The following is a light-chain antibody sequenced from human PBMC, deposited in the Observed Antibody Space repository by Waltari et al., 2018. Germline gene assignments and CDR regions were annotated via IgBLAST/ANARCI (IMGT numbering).Light chain of an antibody. Sequence: QSALTQPASVSGSPGQSITISCTGTSSDVGFYNYVSWYQQHPGKAPKLMIYDVSGRPSGVFNRFSGSKSGNTASLTISGLQAEDEADYYCNSYAGSSSWVFGGGTKLTVL. J-gene: IGLJ3*02. CDR2: DVS. CDR1: SSDVGFYNY. CDR3: NSYAGSSSWV. V-gene: IGLV2-14*01.